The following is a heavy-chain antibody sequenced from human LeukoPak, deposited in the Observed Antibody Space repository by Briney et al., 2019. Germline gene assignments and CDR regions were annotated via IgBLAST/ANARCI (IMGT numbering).Heavy chain of an antibody. CDR1: GGSISSGSYY. J-gene: IGHJ6*04. Sequence: PSETLSLTCTVSGGSISSGSYYWSWIRQPAGKGLEWIGRIYTSGSTNYNPSLKSRVTISVDTSKNQFSLKLSSVTAADTAVYYCARDWNGRMDVWGKGTTVTVSS. CDR2: IYTSGST. D-gene: IGHD1-1*01. V-gene: IGHV4-61*02. CDR3: ARDWNGRMDV.